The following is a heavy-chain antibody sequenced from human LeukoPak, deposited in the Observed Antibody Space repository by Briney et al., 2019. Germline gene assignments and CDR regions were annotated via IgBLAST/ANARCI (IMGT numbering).Heavy chain of an antibody. CDR1: GFTVSSNS. V-gene: IGHV3-53*01. CDR2: IYSGGNT. D-gene: IGHD3-10*02. J-gene: IGHJ6*03. Sequence: GGSLRLSCTVSGFTVSSNSMSWVRQAPGKGLEWVSFIYSGGNTHYSDSVKGRFTISRDNAKNSLYLQMNSLRAEDTAVYYCARDYYVAYYMDVWGKGTTVTVSS. CDR3: ARDYYVAYYMDV.